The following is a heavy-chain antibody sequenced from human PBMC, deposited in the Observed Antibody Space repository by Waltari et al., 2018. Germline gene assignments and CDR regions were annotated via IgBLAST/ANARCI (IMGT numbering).Heavy chain of an antibody. CDR2: IRYDGNNK. CDR1: GFIFSSYG. J-gene: IGHJ3*02. V-gene: IGHV3-30*02. Sequence: QVQLVESGGGVVQPGGSLRLSCAASGFIFSSYGMHWVRQAPGKGLEWVAFIRYDGNNKYYADSVKGRFTISRDNSKNTMYLQMNSLRAEDTAVYYCARDISSGWSDAFDIWGQGTMVTVSS. CDR3: ARDISSGWSDAFDI. D-gene: IGHD6-19*01.